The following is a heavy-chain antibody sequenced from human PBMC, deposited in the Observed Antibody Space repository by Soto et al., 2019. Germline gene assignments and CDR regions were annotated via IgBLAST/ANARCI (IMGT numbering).Heavy chain of an antibody. J-gene: IGHJ4*02. CDR3: ARGGSSSWYLPFDY. CDR1: GFTFSSYG. CDR2: IWYDGSNK. V-gene: IGHV3-33*01. Sequence: QVQLVESGGGVVQPGRSLRLSCAASGFTFSSYGMHWVRQAPGKGLEWVAVIWYDGSNKYYADSVKGRFTIPRDNSKNTLYLQMHSLRAEDTAVYYCARGGSSSWYLPFDYWGQGTLVTVSS. D-gene: IGHD6-13*01.